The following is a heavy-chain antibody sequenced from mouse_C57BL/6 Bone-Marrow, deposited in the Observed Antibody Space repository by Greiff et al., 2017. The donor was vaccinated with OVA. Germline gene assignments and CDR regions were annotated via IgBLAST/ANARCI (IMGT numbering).Heavy chain of an antibody. CDR1: GYAFSSSW. Sequence: VKLVESGPELVKPGASVKISCKASGYAFSSSWMNWVKQRPGKGLEWIGRIYPGDGATNYNGKFKGKATLTADKSSSTAYMQLSSLTSEDSAVYFGARHEDGYYASYFDYWGQGTTLTVSS. CDR2: IYPGDGAT. J-gene: IGHJ2*01. D-gene: IGHD2-3*01. V-gene: IGHV1-82*01. CDR3: ARHEDGYYASYFDY.